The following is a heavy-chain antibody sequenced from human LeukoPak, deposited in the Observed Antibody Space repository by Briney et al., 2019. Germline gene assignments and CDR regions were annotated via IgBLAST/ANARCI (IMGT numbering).Heavy chain of an antibody. CDR3: ARGPTSTVTTRYYFDY. J-gene: IGHJ4*02. Sequence: SETLSLTCAVYGGSFSGYYWSWIRQPPGKGLEWIGEINHSGSTNYNPSLKSRVTISVDTSKNQFSLKLSSVTAADTAVYYCARGPTSTVTTRYYFDYWGQGTLVTVSS. D-gene: IGHD4-17*01. V-gene: IGHV4-34*01. CDR2: INHSGST. CDR1: GGSFSGYY.